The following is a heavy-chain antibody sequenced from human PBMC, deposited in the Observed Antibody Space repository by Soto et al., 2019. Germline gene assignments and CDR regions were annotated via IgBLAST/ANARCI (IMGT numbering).Heavy chain of an antibody. CDR2: INDSGST. V-gene: IGHV4-34*01. D-gene: IGHD3-3*01. CDR1: GGSVRGSY. CDR3: ARVFYDFWTHYYYYGMDV. J-gene: IGHJ6*02. Sequence: SETLSLTCAVYGGSVRGSYWSWIRQPPGKGLEWIGEINDSGSTKYNPSLKSRVTISVDTSKNQFSLKLSSVTAADTAVYYCARVFYDFWTHYYYYGMDVWGQGTTVTVSS.